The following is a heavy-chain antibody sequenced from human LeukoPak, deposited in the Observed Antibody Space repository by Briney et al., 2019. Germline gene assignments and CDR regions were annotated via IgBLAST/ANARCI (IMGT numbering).Heavy chain of an antibody. CDR2: ISAYNGNT. J-gene: IGHJ5*02. CDR3: ARSPYGRWFDP. CDR1: GYTFTSYG. Sequence: GASVTVSYKASGYTFTSYGISWVRQAPGQGLEWMGWISAYNGNTNYAQKLQGRVTMTTDTSTSTAYMELRSLRSDDTAVYYCARSPYGRWFDPWGQGTLVTVSS. V-gene: IGHV1-18*04. D-gene: IGHD1-26*01.